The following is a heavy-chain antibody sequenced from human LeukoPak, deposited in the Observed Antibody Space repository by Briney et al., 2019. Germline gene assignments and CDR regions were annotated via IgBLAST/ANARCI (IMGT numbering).Heavy chain of an antibody. CDR3: ARGTKIRHCSSTSCYTRGYYFDY. D-gene: IGHD2-2*02. CDR2: IWYDGSNK. J-gene: IGHJ4*02. V-gene: IGHV3-33*01. Sequence: PGGSLRLSCAASGFTFSSYGMHWVRQAPGEGLEWVAVIWYDGSNKYYADSVKGRFTISRDNSKNTLYLQMNSLRAEDTAVYYCARGTKIRHCSSTSCYTRGYYFDYWGQGTLVTVSS. CDR1: GFTFSSYG.